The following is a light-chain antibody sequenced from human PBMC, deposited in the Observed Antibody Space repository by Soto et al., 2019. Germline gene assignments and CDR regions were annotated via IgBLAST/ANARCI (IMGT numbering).Light chain of an antibody. CDR2: KAS. CDR3: QQYKSYCT. V-gene: IGKV1-5*03. CDR1: QNIDRW. Sequence: DVQMTQSPSTLSASIGDRVTITCRASQNIDRWLAWYQQKPGKAPQLLIYKASTLQSGVPSRFSGSGSGTEFTLTISSLQADDFATYYCQQYKSYCTFGQGTKVDIK. J-gene: IGKJ2*02.